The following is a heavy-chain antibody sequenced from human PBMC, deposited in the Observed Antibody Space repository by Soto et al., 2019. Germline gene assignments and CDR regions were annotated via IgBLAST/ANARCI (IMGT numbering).Heavy chain of an antibody. D-gene: IGHD3-10*01. CDR1: GESVCSYITS. J-gene: IGHJ3*01. CDR2: TYYRSKWFH. CDR3: ARGNALDV. V-gene: IGHV6-1*01. Sequence: HALSLTCAISGESVCSYITSWNWIRQSPSRGLEWLGRTYYRSKWFHDYAASVKSRITINPDTSKNQFSLELNSMTPEDTAVYYCARGNALDVWGQGTVVTVSS.